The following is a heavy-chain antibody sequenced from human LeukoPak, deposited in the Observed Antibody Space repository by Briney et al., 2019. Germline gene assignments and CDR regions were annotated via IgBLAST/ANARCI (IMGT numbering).Heavy chain of an antibody. V-gene: IGHV3-23*01. Sequence: GGSLRLSCAASGFTFSSYAMNRVRQAPGKGLEWVSGISDSGGRTYDADSVRGRFTISRDNSKNTLYLQMNSLRVEDTAIYYCAGVQWLPDYWGQGTLVTVSS. J-gene: IGHJ4*02. CDR2: ISDSGGRT. CDR3: AGVQWLPDY. D-gene: IGHD6-19*01. CDR1: GFTFSSYA.